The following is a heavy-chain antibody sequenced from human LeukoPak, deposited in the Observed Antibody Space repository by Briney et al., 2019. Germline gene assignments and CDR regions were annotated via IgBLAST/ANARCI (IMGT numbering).Heavy chain of an antibody. CDR3: ARAYCSGGSCYEYYYYYYGMDV. V-gene: IGHV1-69*13. Sequence: GASVKVSCKASGGTFSSYAFSWVRQDPGQGLEWMGGIIPIFGTANYAQKFQGRVTITADESTSTAYMELSSLRSEDTAVYYCARAYCSGGSCYEYYYYYYGMDVWGKGTTVTVSS. D-gene: IGHD2-15*01. J-gene: IGHJ6*04. CDR2: IIPIFGTA. CDR1: GGTFSSYA.